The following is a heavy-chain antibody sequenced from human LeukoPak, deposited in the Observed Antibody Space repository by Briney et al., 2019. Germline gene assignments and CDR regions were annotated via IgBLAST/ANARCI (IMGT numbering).Heavy chain of an antibody. D-gene: IGHD3-10*01. CDR1: GGSISSSNW. CDR3: ARSRAGIIMVRGDAFDI. J-gene: IGHJ3*02. Sequence: SETLSLTCAVSGGSISSSNWWSWVRQPPGKGLEWIGEIYHSGSTNYNPSLKSRVTISVDKSKNQFSLKLSSVTAADTAVYYCARSRAGIIMVRGDAFDIWGQGTMVTVSS. CDR2: IYHSGST. V-gene: IGHV4-4*02.